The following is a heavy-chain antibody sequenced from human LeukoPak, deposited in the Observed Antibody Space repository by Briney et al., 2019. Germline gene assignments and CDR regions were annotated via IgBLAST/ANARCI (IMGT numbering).Heavy chain of an antibody. CDR2: ISSSSSYI. CDR3: ARDRSLGTVWFGPKRYYYFDY. J-gene: IGHJ4*02. D-gene: IGHD3-10*01. CDR1: GFTFSSYS. V-gene: IGHV3-21*01. Sequence: PGGSLRLSCAASGFTFSSYSMNWVRQAPGKGLEWVSSISSSSSYIYYADSVKGRFTISRDNGKNSLYLQMNSLRAEDTAVYYCARDRSLGTVWFGPKRYYYFDYWGQGTLVTVSS.